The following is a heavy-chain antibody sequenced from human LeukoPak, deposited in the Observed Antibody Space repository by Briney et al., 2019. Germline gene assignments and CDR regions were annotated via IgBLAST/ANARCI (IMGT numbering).Heavy chain of an antibody. J-gene: IGHJ4*02. CDR2: IYYSVST. D-gene: IGHD6-13*01. Sequence: SETLSLTCTVSGGSISSYYWSWIRQPPGKGLEWIGYIYYSVSTNYNPSLKSRVTISVDTSKNQFSLKLSSVTAAATAVYYCARNRAAAGFVDYWGQGTLVTVSS. CDR3: ARNRAAAGFVDY. CDR1: GGSISSYY. V-gene: IGHV4-59*01.